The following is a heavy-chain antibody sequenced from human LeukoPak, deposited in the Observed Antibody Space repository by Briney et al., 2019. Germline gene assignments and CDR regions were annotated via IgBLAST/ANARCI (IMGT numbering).Heavy chain of an antibody. V-gene: IGHV3-48*03. D-gene: IGHD3-9*01. CDR1: GFPFSSFD. Sequence: PEGSLRLSCAASGFPFSSFDVNWVRQAPGKGLEWLSYISTSGLTIYYADSVKGRFTVSRDNAKNSLYLQMNSLRAEDTAVYYCARGLAGSPWGQGTLVTVSS. CDR2: ISTSGLTI. J-gene: IGHJ5*02. CDR3: ARGLAGSP.